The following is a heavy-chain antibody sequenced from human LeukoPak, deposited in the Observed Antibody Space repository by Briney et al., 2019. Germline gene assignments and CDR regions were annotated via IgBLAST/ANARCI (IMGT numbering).Heavy chain of an antibody. J-gene: IGHJ4*02. D-gene: IGHD1-1*01. CDR2: IRSKTEGETK. CDR1: GFIFSSHA. CDR3: ATGVVTGTSR. Sequence: PGGSLRLFCAASGFIFSSHAMSWARQAPGKGLEWVARIRSKTEGETKEYAAAVKGRFTISRDDSRSRLYLQMNSLKTEDTAVYYCATGVVTGTSRWGQGTLVTVSS. V-gene: IGHV3-15*01.